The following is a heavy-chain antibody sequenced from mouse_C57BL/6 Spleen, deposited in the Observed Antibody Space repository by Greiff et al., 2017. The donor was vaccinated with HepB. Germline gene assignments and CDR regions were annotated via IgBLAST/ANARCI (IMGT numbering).Heavy chain of an antibody. CDR2: ISDGGSYT. J-gene: IGHJ3*01. CDR1: GFTFSSYA. Sequence: EVKVVESGGGLVKPGGSLKLSCAASGFTFSSYAMSWVRQTPEKRLEWVATISDGGSYTYYPDNVKGRFTISRDNAKNNLYLQMSHLKSEDTAMYYCARDDGNYFAYWGQGTLVTVSA. CDR3: ARDDGNYFAY. V-gene: IGHV5-4*01. D-gene: IGHD2-1*01.